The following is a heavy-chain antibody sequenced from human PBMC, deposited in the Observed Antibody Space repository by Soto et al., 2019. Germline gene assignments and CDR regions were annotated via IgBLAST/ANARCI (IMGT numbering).Heavy chain of an antibody. CDR3: ARDGWSGYYIYYGMDV. Sequence: AETLSPTWTLSGASVRSGSYYGSGIRQPTGKGLEWIGYIYYSGSTNYNPSLKSRVTISVDTSKNQFSLKLSSVTAADTAVYYCARDGWSGYYIYYGMDVWGQGTTVTGSS. D-gene: IGHD3-3*01. V-gene: IGHV4-61*01. CDR1: GASVRSGSYY. CDR2: IYYSGST. J-gene: IGHJ6*02.